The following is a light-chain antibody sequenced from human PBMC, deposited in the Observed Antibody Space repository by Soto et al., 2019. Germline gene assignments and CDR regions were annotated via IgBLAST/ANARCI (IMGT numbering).Light chain of an antibody. CDR2: VGTGGIVG. J-gene: IGLJ1*01. Sequence: QSVLTQPPSASASLGASVTLTCTLSSGYSNYKVDWYQQRPGKGPRFVMRVGTGGIVGSKWDGIPDRFSVLGSGLNRYLTIKNIQEEDESDYHCGADHGSENNFVYVFGTGTKVTVL. CDR3: GADHGSENNFVYV. V-gene: IGLV9-49*01. CDR1: SGYSNYK.